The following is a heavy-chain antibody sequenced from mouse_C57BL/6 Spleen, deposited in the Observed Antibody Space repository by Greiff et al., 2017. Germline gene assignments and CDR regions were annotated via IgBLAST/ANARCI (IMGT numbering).Heavy chain of an antibody. Sequence: EVQGVESGGGLVQPGGSMKLSCVASGFTFSNYWMNWVRQSPEKGLEWVAQIRLKSDNYATHYAESVKGRFTISRDDSKSSVYLQMNNLRAEDTGIYYCTGYGSRRAMDYWGQGTSVTVSS. D-gene: IGHD1-1*01. J-gene: IGHJ4*01. CDR3: TGYGSRRAMDY. CDR1: GFTFSNYW. CDR2: IRLKSDNYAT. V-gene: IGHV6-3*01.